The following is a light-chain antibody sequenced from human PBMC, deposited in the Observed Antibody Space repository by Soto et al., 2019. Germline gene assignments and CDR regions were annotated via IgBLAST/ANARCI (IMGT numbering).Light chain of an antibody. CDR1: SGHSSNA. CDR2: VNSDGRH. CDR3: QAWDTAIGV. V-gene: IGLV4-69*01. J-gene: IGLJ3*02. Sequence: QLVLTQSPSASAPLGASVKFTCSLSSGHSSNAVAWLQQQPEKGPRYIMKVNSDGRHIKGDGIPNRFSGSSSGAERYLTISSLHSEDEADYYCQAWDTAIGVFGGGTKVTVL.